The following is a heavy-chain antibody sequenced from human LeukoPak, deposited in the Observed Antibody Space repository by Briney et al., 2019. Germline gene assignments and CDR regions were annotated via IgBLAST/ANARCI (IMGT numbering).Heavy chain of an antibody. CDR2: ISGSGGNT. CDR1: GFTFSSYA. CDR3: ARDVGNYFDF. J-gene: IGHJ4*02. V-gene: IGHV3-23*01. D-gene: IGHD1-26*01. Sequence: GGSLRLSCAASGFTFSSYAMSWVRQAPGKGLEWVSVISGSGGNTYYADPVKGRFTVSRDNSKNTLYLQMNSLRAEDTAVYYCARDVGNYFDFWGQGTLVTVSS.